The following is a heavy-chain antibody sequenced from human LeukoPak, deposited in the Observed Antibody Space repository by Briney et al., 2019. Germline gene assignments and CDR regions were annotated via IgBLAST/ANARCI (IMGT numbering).Heavy chain of an antibody. CDR3: ATLGIVGASNFDY. CDR1: GYTFTDYY. Sequence: VIISCKVSGYTFTDYYMHWVQQAPGKGLEWMGLVDPEDGETIYAEKFQGRVTITADTSTDTAYMELSSLRSENTAVYYCATLGIVGASNFDYWDQGTLVTVSS. CDR2: VDPEDGET. V-gene: IGHV1-69-2*01. D-gene: IGHD1-26*01. J-gene: IGHJ4*02.